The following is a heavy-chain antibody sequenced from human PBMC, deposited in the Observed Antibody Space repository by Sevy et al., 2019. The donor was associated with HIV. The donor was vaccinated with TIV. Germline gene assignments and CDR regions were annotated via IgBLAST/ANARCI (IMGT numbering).Heavy chain of an antibody. CDR1: GFNINTYW. CDR3: VRAIVIEGSF. CDR2: IKYDGSEI. D-gene: IGHD2-2*01. J-gene: IGHJ4*02. Sequence: GGPLRLSCAASGFNINTYWMNWVRQAPGKGLEWVANIKYDGSEIYYVDSVRGRFTISKDNARNLVYLQMNSLRAEDTALYYCVRAIVIEGSFWGQGTLVTVSS. V-gene: IGHV3-7*01.